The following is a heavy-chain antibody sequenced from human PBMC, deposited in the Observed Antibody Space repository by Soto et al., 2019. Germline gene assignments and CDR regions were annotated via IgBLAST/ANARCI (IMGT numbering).Heavy chain of an antibody. CDR2: INPNSGGT. CDR3: VRGEAGYYYYGMDV. Sequence: ASVKVSCKSSGYAFTGYYIHWVRQAPGQGLEWMGWINPNSGGTKYAQNFQGWVIMTRDTSISTAYMEMTRLRSDVTAVYYCVRGEAGYYYYGMDVWGQGTTVTVSS. CDR1: GYAFTGYY. J-gene: IGHJ6*02. V-gene: IGHV1-2*04.